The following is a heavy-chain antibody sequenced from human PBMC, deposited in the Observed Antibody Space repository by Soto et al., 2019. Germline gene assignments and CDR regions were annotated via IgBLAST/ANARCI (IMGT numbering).Heavy chain of an antibody. CDR1: GGSISSGGYY. Sequence: SETLSLTCTVSGGSISSGGYYWSWIRQHPGKGLEWIGYIYYSGSTYYNPSLKSRVTISVDTSKNQFSLKLSSVTAADTAVYYCARTRGPSAPYDFWFDPWGQGTLVTVSS. CDR3: ARTRGPSAPYDFWFDP. CDR2: IYYSGST. J-gene: IGHJ5*02. D-gene: IGHD3-3*01. V-gene: IGHV4-31*03.